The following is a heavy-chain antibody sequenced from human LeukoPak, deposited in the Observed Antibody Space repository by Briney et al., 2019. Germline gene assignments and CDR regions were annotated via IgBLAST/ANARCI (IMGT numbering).Heavy chain of an antibody. D-gene: IGHD4-23*01. J-gene: IGHJ4*02. V-gene: IGHV3-30*02. CDR3: ARDYGGSSPFDY. CDR1: GFTFSSYG. Sequence: GGSLRLSCAASGFTFSSYGMHWVRQAPGKGLEWVAFIRYDGSNKYYADSVKGRFTISRDNSKNTLYLQMNSLRAEDTAVYYCARDYGGSSPFDYWGQGTLVTVSS. CDR2: IRYDGSNK.